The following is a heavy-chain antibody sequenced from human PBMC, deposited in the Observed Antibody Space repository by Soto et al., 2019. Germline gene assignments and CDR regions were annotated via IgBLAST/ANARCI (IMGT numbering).Heavy chain of an antibody. V-gene: IGHV4-31*03. Sequence: KPPETLSLTSTVSGGSISSGGYYCSWIRQHPGKGLEWIGYIYYSGSTYYNPSLKSRVTISVDTSKNQFSLKLSSVTAADTAVYYCARVSSLSWFGEPYYYYGMDVWGQGTTVTVSS. CDR3: ARVSSLSWFGEPYYYYGMDV. CDR1: GGSISSGGYY. D-gene: IGHD3-10*01. J-gene: IGHJ6*02. CDR2: IYYSGST.